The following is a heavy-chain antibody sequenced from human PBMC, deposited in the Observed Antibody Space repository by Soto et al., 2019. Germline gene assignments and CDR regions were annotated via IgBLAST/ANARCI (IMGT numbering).Heavy chain of an antibody. V-gene: IGHV4-34*01. J-gene: IGHJ6*02. CDR3: ARSTTGYYYYGMDV. Sequence: APETLSLPCAVYGGSFSGYYWSWIRQPPGKGLEWIGEINHNGSTNYNPSLKSRVTISVDTSKNQFSLKLSSVTAADTAVYYCARSTTGYYYYGMDVWGQGTTVT. D-gene: IGHD4-4*01. CDR2: INHNGST. CDR1: GGSFSGYY.